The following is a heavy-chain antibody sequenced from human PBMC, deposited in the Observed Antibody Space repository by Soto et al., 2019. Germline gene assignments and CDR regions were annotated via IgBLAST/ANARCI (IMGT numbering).Heavy chain of an antibody. CDR3: AKDRYINPLSYYYFDY. V-gene: IGHV3-23*01. J-gene: IGHJ4*02. Sequence: GGSLRLSCAASGFTLSSYAMSWVRQAPGKGLEWVSTISGSGGTTGDSTYYADSVKGRFTISRDSSTNTLFLQLTSLRAVDTAVYYCAKDRYINPLSYYYFDYSGPGTLVTVSS. D-gene: IGHD4-4*01. CDR1: GFTLSSYA. CDR2: ISGSGGTTGDST.